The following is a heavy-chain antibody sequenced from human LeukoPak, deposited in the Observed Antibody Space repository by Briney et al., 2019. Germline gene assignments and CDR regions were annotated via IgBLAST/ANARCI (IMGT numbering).Heavy chain of an antibody. CDR1: GGSISSGGYY. V-gene: IGHV4-31*03. Sequence: PSQTLSLTCTVSGGSISSGGYYWSWIRQHPGKGLEWIGYIYYSGSTFHNPSLKSRVTISVDTSKNQFSPKLNSVTAADTAVYYCAADLQAFAFDIWGQGTMVTVSS. CDR2: IYYSGST. J-gene: IGHJ3*02. D-gene: IGHD3-3*02. CDR3: AADLQAFAFDI.